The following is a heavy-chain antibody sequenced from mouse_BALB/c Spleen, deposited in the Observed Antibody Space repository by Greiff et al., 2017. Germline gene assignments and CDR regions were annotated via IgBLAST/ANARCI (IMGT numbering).Heavy chain of an antibody. Sequence: EVQLQESGGGLVQPGGSRKLSCAASGFTFSSFGMHWVRQAPEKGLEWVAYISSGSSTIYYADTVKGRFTISRDNPKNTLFLQMTSLRSEDTAMYYCARSGDYDSAWFAYWGQGTLVTVSA. J-gene: IGHJ3*01. CDR1: GFTFSSFG. CDR2: ISSGSSTI. D-gene: IGHD2-4*01. V-gene: IGHV5-17*02. CDR3: ARSGDYDSAWFAY.